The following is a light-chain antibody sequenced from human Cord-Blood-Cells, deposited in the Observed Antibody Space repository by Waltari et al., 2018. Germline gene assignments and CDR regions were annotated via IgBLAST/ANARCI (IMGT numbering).Light chain of an antibody. CDR3: QAWDSSTVV. CDR1: NLGETY. J-gene: IGLJ1*01. Sequence: SYELTQPPSVSVSPGTTASIHLPGGNLGETYSCWYQQKPGQSPVLVIYQDSKRPSGIPERFSGSNSGNTATLTISGTQAMDEADYYCQAWDSSTVVFGTGTKVTVL. CDR2: QDS. V-gene: IGLV3-1*01.